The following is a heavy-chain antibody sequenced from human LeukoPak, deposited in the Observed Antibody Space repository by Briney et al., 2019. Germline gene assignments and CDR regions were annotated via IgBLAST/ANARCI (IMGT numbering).Heavy chain of an antibody. V-gene: IGHV4-59*01. CDR3: ARDIAATGNLDC. CDR1: GDSISTSY. CDR2: IYYSGRT. Sequence: SETLSLTCTVSGDSISTSYWSWIRQPPRKGLEWIGYIYYSGRTIYNPSLKSRVTISVDTSMAVDTSKIQVSLNLASVTAADTAVYYCARDIAATGNLDCWGQGTLVTVSS. D-gene: IGHD6-13*01. J-gene: IGHJ4*02.